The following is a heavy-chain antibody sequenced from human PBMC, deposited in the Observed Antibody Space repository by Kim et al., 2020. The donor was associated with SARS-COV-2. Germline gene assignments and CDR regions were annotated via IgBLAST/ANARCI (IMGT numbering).Heavy chain of an antibody. V-gene: IGHV3-30*03. CDR2: SSDGRNK. J-gene: IGHJ4*02. Sequence: SSDGRNKYYADSVNGRFTISRDNSRTTLYLQMNSRRAEDTAVYYCTIDSHWGQGTLVTVSS. CDR3: TIDSH.